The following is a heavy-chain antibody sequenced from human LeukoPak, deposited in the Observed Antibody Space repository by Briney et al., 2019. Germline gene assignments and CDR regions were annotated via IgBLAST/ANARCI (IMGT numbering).Heavy chain of an antibody. Sequence: PGGSLRLSCAASGFTFSSYSMNWVCQAPGKGLEWVSSISSSSYIYYADSVKGRFTISRDNAKNSLYLQMNSLRAEDTAVYYCARGDQAGPGYWGQGTLVTVSS. CDR2: ISSSSYI. CDR3: ARGDQAGPGY. CDR1: GFTFSSYS. D-gene: IGHD3-16*01. V-gene: IGHV3-21*01. J-gene: IGHJ4*02.